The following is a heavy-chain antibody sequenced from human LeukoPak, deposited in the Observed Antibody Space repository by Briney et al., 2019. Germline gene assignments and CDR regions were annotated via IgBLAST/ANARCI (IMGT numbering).Heavy chain of an antibody. CDR1: GFTFSYFY. D-gene: IGHD3-10*01. Sequence: GGSLRLSCAASGFTFSYFYMSWIRQTPGKGLEWVSYISSSGSTIFYANSVKGRFTISRDNSKNTLYLQMGSLRAEDMAVYYCARAYGSSYYYYMDVWGKGTTVTISS. CDR2: ISSSGSTI. J-gene: IGHJ6*03. CDR3: ARAYGSSYYYYMDV. V-gene: IGHV3-11*04.